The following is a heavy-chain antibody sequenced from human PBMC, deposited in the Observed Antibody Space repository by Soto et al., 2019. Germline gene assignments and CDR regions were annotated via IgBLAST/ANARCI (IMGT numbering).Heavy chain of an antibody. D-gene: IGHD3-3*01. J-gene: IGHJ6*02. CDR1: GFTFSSYA. Sequence: HPGGSLRLSCVASGFTFSSYAMSWVRQAPGKGLEWVSAISGSGGSTYYADSVKGRFTISRDNSKNTLYPQMNSLRAEDTAVYYCAKDPIGDFWSGYLYGMDVWGQGTTVTVSS. CDR2: ISGSGGST. V-gene: IGHV3-23*01. CDR3: AKDPIGDFWSGYLYGMDV.